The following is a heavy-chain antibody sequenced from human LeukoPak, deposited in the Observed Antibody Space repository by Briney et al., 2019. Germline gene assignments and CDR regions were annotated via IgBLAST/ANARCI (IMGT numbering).Heavy chain of an antibody. V-gene: IGHV3-30*02. CDR1: GFTFSSYG. D-gene: IGHD6-19*01. CDR3: AKGGSGWPEYFQH. Sequence: PGGSLRLSCAASGFTFSSYGMHWVRQAPGKGLEWVAFIRYDGSNKYYADSVKGRFTISRDNSKNTLYPQMNSLRAEDTAVYYCAKGGSGWPEYFQHWGQGTLVTVSS. J-gene: IGHJ1*01. CDR2: IRYDGSNK.